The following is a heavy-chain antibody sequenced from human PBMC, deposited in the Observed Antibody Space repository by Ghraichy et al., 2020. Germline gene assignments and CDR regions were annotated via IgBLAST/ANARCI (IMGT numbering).Heavy chain of an antibody. Sequence: SETLSLTCTVSGGSISSYYWSWIRQPPGKGLEWIGYIYYSGSTNYNPSLKSRVTISVDTSKNQFSLKLSSVTAADTAVYYCARVPVWSGLYFDYWGQGTLVTVSS. J-gene: IGHJ4*02. CDR1: GGSISSYY. V-gene: IGHV4-59*01. D-gene: IGHD3-3*01. CDR3: ARVPVWSGLYFDY. CDR2: IYYSGST.